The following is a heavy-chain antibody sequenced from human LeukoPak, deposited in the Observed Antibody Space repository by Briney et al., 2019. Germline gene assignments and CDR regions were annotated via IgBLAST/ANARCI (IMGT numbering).Heavy chain of an antibody. J-gene: IGHJ4*02. CDR3: ARGVGSSGYFDY. CDR2: INHSGST. CDR1: GGSFSGYY. Sequence: SETLSLTCAVYGGSFSGYYWSWIRQPPGRGLEWIGEINHSGSTNYNPSLKSRVTISVDTSKNQFSLKLSSVTAADTAVYYCARGVGSSGYFDYWGREPWSPSPQ. V-gene: IGHV4-34*01. D-gene: IGHD3-22*01.